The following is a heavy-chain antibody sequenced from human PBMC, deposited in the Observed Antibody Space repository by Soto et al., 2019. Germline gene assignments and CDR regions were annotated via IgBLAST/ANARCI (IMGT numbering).Heavy chain of an antibody. CDR1: GGSISSGGYY. CDR2: IYYSGST. J-gene: IGHJ2*01. Sequence: QVQLQESGPGLVKPSQTLSLTCTVSGGSISSGGYYWSWIRQHPGKGLEWIGYIYYSGSTYYNPSLKSRVTISVDTSKNQFSLKLSSVTAADTAVYYCARLRPESIVVVVAEYYWYFDLWGRGTLVTVSS. V-gene: IGHV4-31*03. D-gene: IGHD2-15*01. CDR3: ARLRPESIVVVVAEYYWYFDL.